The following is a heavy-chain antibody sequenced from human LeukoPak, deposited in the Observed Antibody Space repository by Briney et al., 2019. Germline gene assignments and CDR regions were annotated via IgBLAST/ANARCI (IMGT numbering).Heavy chain of an antibody. CDR2: IYYSGST. Sequence: CETLSLTCTVSGGFISSNNYYWGCIRQPPGKGLEWIGGIYYSGSTYYNPSLKSRVTISVDTSKNQFSLKLSSVTAADTAVYYCARGGPTMIVVVEGWFDPWGQGTLVTVSS. V-gene: IGHV4-39*07. D-gene: IGHD3-22*01. CDR1: GGFISSNNYY. J-gene: IGHJ5*02. CDR3: ARGGPTMIVVVEGWFDP.